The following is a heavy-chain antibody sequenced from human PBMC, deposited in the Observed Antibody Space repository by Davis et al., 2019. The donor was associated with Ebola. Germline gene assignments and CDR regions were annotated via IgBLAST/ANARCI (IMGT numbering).Heavy chain of an antibody. CDR1: AYSSTKYG. J-gene: IGHJ6*04. V-gene: IGHV1-18*04. CDR3: AREVVVVVAATPTYYYYGMDV. Sequence: ASAKVSCNASAYSSTKYGTSRVRHAPGQGLEWMGWISTYNGNTNYAQKVQGRVTMTRNTSISTAYMELSSLRSEDTAVYYCAREVVVVVAATPTYYYYGMDVWGKGTTVTVSS. D-gene: IGHD2-15*01. CDR2: ISTYNGNT.